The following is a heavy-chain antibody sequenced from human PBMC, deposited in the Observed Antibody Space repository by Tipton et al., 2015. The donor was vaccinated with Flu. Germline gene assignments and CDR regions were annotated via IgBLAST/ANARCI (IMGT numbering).Heavy chain of an antibody. V-gene: IGHV3-7*01. CDR1: GFSFNDYW. CDR3: AREFRSCGGDCYPFYYDY. CDR2: IKQDGREK. D-gene: IGHD2-21*02. J-gene: IGHJ4*02. Sequence: SLRLSCAASGFSFNDYWMTWVRQAPGKGLEWVANIKQDGREKLYVESVKGRFTISRDNAKNSLYLQMHSLRAEDTAVYYCAREFRSCGGDCYPFYYDYWGQGTLLTVSP.